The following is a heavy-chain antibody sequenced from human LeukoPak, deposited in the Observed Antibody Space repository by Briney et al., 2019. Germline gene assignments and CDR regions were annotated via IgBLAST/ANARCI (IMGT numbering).Heavy chain of an antibody. J-gene: IGHJ4*02. V-gene: IGHV3-15*01. CDR2: IKSKTDGGTT. Sequence: SGGSLRLSCAASGFTFSNAWMSWVRQAPGKGLEWVGRIKSKTDGGTTDYAAPVKGRFTISRDDSKNTLYLQMNSLKTEDTAVYYCTTGYSYGIGYFDYWGQGTLVTVSS. CDR1: GFTFSNAW. CDR3: TTGYSYGIGYFDY. D-gene: IGHD5-18*01.